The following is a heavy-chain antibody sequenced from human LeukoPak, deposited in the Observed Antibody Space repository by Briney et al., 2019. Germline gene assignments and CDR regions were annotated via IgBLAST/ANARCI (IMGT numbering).Heavy chain of an antibody. CDR2: IWYDGSNK. CDR1: GFTFSSYA. Sequence: GGSLRLSCAASGFTFSSYAMHWVRQAPGKGLEWVAVIWYDGSNKYYADSVKGRFTISRDHSKNTLYLQMKSLRADDTAVYYCARELEIAVAGTLGYWGQGTLVTVSS. J-gene: IGHJ4*02. V-gene: IGHV3-33*01. CDR3: ARELEIAVAGTLGY. D-gene: IGHD6-19*01.